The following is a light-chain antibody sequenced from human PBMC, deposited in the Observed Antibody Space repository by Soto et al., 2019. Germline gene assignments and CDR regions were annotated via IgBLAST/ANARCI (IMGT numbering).Light chain of an antibody. CDR3: QKYNSAPLT. CDR2: AAS. Sequence: DIQMTQSPSSLSASVGDRVTITCRASQVISNYLAWYQQKSGKDPKLLIYAASTLQSGVPSRFSGSGSGTDFTLTISSLQPEDVATYYCQKYNSAPLTFGGGTRWIS. V-gene: IGKV1-27*01. J-gene: IGKJ4*01. CDR1: QVISNY.